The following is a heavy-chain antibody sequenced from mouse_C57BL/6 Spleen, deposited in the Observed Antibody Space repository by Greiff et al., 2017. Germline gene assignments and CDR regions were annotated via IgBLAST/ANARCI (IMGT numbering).Heavy chain of an antibody. J-gene: IGHJ3*01. CDR2: INPGSGGT. Sequence: VQLVESGAELVRPGTSVKVSCKASGYAFTNYLIEWVKQRPGQGLEWIGVINPGSGGTNYNEKFKGKATLTADKSSSTAYMQLSSLTSEDSAVYFCARGSNYSAWFAYWGQGTLVTVSA. CDR1: GYAFTNYL. CDR3: ARGSNYSAWFAY. V-gene: IGHV1-54*01. D-gene: IGHD2-5*01.